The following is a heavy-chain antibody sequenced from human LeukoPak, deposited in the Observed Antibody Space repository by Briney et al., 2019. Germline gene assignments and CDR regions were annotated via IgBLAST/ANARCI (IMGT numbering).Heavy chain of an antibody. Sequence: GGSLRLSCAASGFTFSSYAMSWVRQAPGKGLEWASAISSSDGSTYYADSVKGRFTISRDNSKNTLYLQMNSLRAEDTAVYYCAKDKNYYDSGGYYYNLDFWGQGTLVTVSS. CDR3: AKDKNYYDSGGYYYNLDF. CDR1: GFTFSSYA. V-gene: IGHV3-23*01. D-gene: IGHD3-22*01. CDR2: ISSSDGST. J-gene: IGHJ4*02.